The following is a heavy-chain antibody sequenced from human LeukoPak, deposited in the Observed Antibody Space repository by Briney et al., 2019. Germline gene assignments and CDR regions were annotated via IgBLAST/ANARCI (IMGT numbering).Heavy chain of an antibody. Sequence: ASAKVSCKASGYTFTGYYMHWVRQAPGQGLEWMGWINPNSGGTNYAQKFQGRVTMTRDTSISTAYMELSRLRSDDTAVYYCARAGVVPAAMPFDYWGQGTLVTVAS. D-gene: IGHD2-2*01. CDR1: GYTFTGYY. J-gene: IGHJ4*02. CDR3: ARAGVVPAAMPFDY. CDR2: INPNSGGT. V-gene: IGHV1-2*02.